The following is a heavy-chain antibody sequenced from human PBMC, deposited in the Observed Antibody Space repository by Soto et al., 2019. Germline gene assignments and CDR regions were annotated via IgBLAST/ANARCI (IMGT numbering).Heavy chain of an antibody. CDR1: GGSFSSNA. CDR2: IIPILGSA. CDR3: ASRERVDAFDI. V-gene: IGHV1-69*01. J-gene: IGHJ3*02. D-gene: IGHD1-26*01. Sequence: QVQLVQSGAEVKKPGSSVKVSCKASGGSFSSNAISWVRQAPGQGLEWMGGIIPILGSANYAQKFQDRLTITADGSTTTTYMELNSLRYEDAAVYYCASRERVDAFDIWGQGTLVTVSS.